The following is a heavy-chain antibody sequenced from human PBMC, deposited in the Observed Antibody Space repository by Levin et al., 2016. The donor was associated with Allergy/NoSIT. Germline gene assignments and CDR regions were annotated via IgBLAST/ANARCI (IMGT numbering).Heavy chain of an antibody. CDR3: ARESRRNPYYYDSSGYYQGCYFDY. Sequence: GSLRLSCTVSGGSVSSGSYYWSWIRQPPGKGLEWIGYIYYSGSTNYNPSLKSRVTISVDTSKNQFSLKLSSVTAADTAVYYCARESRRNPYYYDSSGYYQGCYFDYWGQGTLVTVSS. V-gene: IGHV4-61*01. CDR2: IYYSGST. J-gene: IGHJ4*02. CDR1: GGSVSSGSYY. D-gene: IGHD3-22*01.